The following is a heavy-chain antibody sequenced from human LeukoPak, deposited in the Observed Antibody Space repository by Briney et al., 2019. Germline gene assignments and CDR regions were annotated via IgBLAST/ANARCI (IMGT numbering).Heavy chain of an antibody. CDR3: ATKGSTYCSGGSCFWS. Sequence: GASVKVSCKVSGYTLTELSMHWVRQAPGKVLEWMGGFDPEDGETIYAQKFQGRVTMTEDTSTDTAYMELSSLRSEDTAVYYCATKGSTYCSGGSCFWSWGQGTLVTVSS. D-gene: IGHD2-15*01. J-gene: IGHJ5*02. CDR1: GYTLTELS. CDR2: FDPEDGET. V-gene: IGHV1-24*01.